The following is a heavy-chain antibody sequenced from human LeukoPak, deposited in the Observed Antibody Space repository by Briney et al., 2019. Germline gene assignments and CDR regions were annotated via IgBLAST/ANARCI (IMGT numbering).Heavy chain of an antibody. V-gene: IGHV1-2*02. CDR1: VYTFTGYY. D-gene: IGHD3-10*01. J-gene: IGHJ5*02. CDR2: INPNSGGT. Sequence: ASVKVSCKASVYTFTGYYMHWVRQAPGQGLEWMGWINPNSGGTNYAQKFQGRVTMTRDTSISTAYMELSRLRSDDTAVYYCARGITMVRGVVYNWFDPWGQGTLVTVSS. CDR3: ARGITMVRGVVYNWFDP.